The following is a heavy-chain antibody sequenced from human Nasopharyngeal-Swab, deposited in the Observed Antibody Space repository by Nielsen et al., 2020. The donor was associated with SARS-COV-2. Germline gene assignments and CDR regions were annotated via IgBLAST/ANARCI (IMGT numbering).Heavy chain of an antibody. J-gene: IGHJ4*02. CDR2: IYYSGST. V-gene: IGHV4-31*02. CDR3: AGGGAARAAFDY. Sequence: WIRQPPGKGLEWIGYIYYSGSTYYNPSLKSRVTISVDTSKNQFSLKLSSVTAADTAVYYCAGGGAARAAFDYWGQGTMVTVSS. D-gene: IGHD6-6*01.